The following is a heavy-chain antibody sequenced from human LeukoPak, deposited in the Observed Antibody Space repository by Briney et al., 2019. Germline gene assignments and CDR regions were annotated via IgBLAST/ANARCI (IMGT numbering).Heavy chain of an antibody. D-gene: IGHD5-24*01. J-gene: IGHJ4*02. CDR3: ARDLTYGYNDY. CDR2: ISSSGSTI. Sequence: GGSLRLSCAASGFTFSDYYMSWIRQAPGKGLEWVSYISSSGSTIYYADSVKGRFTISRDNAKNSLYLQMNSLRAEGTAVYYCARDLTYGYNDYWGQGTLVTVSS. CDR1: GFTFSDYY. V-gene: IGHV3-11*04.